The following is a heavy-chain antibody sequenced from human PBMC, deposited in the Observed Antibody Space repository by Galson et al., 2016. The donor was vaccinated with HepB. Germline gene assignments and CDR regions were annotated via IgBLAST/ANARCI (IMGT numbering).Heavy chain of an antibody. J-gene: IGHJ6*02. V-gene: IGHV3-21*01. CDR2: ISGSSSHI. D-gene: IGHD3-10*01. CDR3: ARDFITVVREITNYYYYYYALGV. Sequence: SLRLSCAVSGFTFSNYSMNWVRQAPGKGLEWVSYISGSSSHIYSADSVKGRFTISRDNAKNSLYLQMDNLRAEDTAVYFCARDFITVVREITNYYYYYYALGVWGQGTTVTVSS. CDR1: GFTFSNYS.